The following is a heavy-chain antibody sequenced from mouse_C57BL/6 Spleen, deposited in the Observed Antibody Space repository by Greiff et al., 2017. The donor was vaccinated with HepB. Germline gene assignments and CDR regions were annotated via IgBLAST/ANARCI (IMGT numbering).Heavy chain of an antibody. Sequence: EVQLVESGGGLVKPGGSLKLSCAASGFTFSSYAMSWVRQTPEKRLEWVATISDGGSYTYYPDNVKGRFTISRDNAKNNLYLQMSHLKSEDTAMYYYERGRGNYEGNYEGNYYAMDYWGQGTSVTVSS. CDR1: GFTFSSYA. J-gene: IGHJ4*01. CDR3: ERGRGNYEGNYEGNYYAMDY. CDR2: ISDGGSYT. D-gene: IGHD2-1*01. V-gene: IGHV5-4*01.